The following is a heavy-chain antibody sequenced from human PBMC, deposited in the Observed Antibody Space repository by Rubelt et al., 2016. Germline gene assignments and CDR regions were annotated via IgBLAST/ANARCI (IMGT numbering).Heavy chain of an antibody. D-gene: IGHD1-7*01. CDR1: GFTFSSYG. V-gene: IGHV3-30*02. J-gene: IGHJ3*01. CDR2: IRYDGSNK. Sequence: AGRSLRLSCAASGFTFSSYGMHWVRQAPGKGLEWVAFIRYDGSNKYYADSVKGRFTVSRDNSKNTLSLQMNSLRAEDTAVYYCAKVRGNYGVSSGAFDVWGRGTLVTVSS. CDR3: AKVRGNYGVSSGAFDV.